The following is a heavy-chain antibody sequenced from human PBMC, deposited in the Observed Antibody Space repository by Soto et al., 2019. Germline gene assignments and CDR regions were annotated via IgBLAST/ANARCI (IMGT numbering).Heavy chain of an antibody. Sequence: AASVKVSCKASGYTFTDYYMHWVRKAPGQGLEWMGWINPNTGGTNSAQKFQGRVTMTTDTSINTAYIELTSLTSDDTAVYFCAREGGVGNPLNWFDPCGQRTLVAVCS. CDR1: GYTFTDYY. CDR2: INPNTGGT. V-gene: IGHV1-2*02. J-gene: IGHJ5*02. CDR3: AREGGVGNPLNWFDP. D-gene: IGHD7-27*01.